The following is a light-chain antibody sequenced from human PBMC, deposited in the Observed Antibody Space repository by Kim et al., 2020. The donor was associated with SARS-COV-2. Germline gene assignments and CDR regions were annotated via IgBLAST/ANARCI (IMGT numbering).Light chain of an antibody. J-gene: IGKJ2*01. Sequence: EIALTQSPGTLSLSPGEGATLSCRASQAITNSYLAWYQQKPGQAPRLLIYGASSRATGIPNRFSGSGSGTDFTITISRLEPEDFAVYYCQHYGNSPYTFGQGTKLEIK. CDR2: GAS. V-gene: IGKV3-20*01. CDR3: QHYGNSPYT. CDR1: QAITNSY.